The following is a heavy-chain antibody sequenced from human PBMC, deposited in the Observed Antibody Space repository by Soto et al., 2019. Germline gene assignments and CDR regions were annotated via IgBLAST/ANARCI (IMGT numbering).Heavy chain of an antibody. CDR3: AQYDILTGYYNVVQKDYGMDV. V-gene: IGHV3-23*01. D-gene: IGHD3-9*01. CDR1: GFTFSSYA. CDR2: ISGSGGST. J-gene: IGHJ6*02. Sequence: PGGSLRLSCAASGFTFSSYAMSWVRQAPGKGLEWVSAISGSGGSTYYADSVKGRFTISRDNSKNTPYLQMNSLRAEDTAVYYCAQYDILTGYYNVVQKDYGMDVWGQGTTVTVSS.